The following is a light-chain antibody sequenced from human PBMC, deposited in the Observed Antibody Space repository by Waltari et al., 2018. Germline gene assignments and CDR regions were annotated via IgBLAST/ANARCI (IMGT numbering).Light chain of an antibody. CDR3: CSYAGSSTSLYV. V-gene: IGLV2-23*02. CDR1: SRDVGRHNL. Sequence: QSDLTQPSSVSGSPGQSITISCTGTSRDVGRHNLVSRFQQHPGKAHKLMIYEVRKGPSGVSIPFSVSQSGNTASRTIAGLQAEDEADYYCCSYAGSSTSLYVFGTGTKVTVL. CDR2: EVR. J-gene: IGLJ1*01.